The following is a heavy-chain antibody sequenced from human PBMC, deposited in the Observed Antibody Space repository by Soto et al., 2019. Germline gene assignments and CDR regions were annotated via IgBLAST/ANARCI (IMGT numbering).Heavy chain of an antibody. Sequence: QVQLVQSGAEVKKPGASVKVSCKASGYTFTSYGISWVRQAPGQGLEWMGWISAYNGNTNYAQKPQGRVTMTTDTSPSTAYMELRSLRSDDTAVYYCARDLDDRWGGARYYYGMDVWGQGTTVTVSS. D-gene: IGHD1-1*01. CDR1: GYTFTSYG. CDR2: ISAYNGNT. J-gene: IGHJ6*02. CDR3: ARDLDDRWGGARYYYGMDV. V-gene: IGHV1-18*01.